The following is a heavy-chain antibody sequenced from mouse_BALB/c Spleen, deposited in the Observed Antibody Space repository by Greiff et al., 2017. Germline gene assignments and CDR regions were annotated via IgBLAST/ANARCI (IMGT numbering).Heavy chain of an antibody. CDR3: ARRWLRQGYYFDY. Sequence: VQLQQSGAELMKPGASVKISCKATGYTFSSYWIEWVKQRPGHGLEWIGEILPGSGSTNYNEKFKGKATFTADTSSNTAYMQLSSLTSEDSAVYYCARRWLRQGYYFDYWGQGTTLTVSS. D-gene: IGHD2-2*01. CDR1: GYTFSSYW. CDR2: ILPGSGST. V-gene: IGHV1-9*01. J-gene: IGHJ2*01.